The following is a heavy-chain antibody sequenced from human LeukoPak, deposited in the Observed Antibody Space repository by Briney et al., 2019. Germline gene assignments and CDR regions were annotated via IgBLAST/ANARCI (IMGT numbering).Heavy chain of an antibody. CDR3: ARDRRDGYNSFYYFDY. Sequence: PSETLSLTCTVSGGSISSYYWSWIRQPPGKGLEWIGYMSDSGSSNYNPSLKSRVTISPGSSKDQFSLKLTSVTAADTAVYYCARDRRDGYNSFYYFDYWGQGTLVTVSS. D-gene: IGHD5-24*01. CDR1: GGSISSYY. V-gene: IGHV4-59*08. J-gene: IGHJ4*02. CDR2: MSDSGSS.